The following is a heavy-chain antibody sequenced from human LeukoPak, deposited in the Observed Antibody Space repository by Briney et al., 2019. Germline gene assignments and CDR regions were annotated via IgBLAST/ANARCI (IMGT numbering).Heavy chain of an antibody. CDR1: GFTVSSNY. CDR3: AKDRSIGTYYTFDH. V-gene: IGHV3-53*01. Sequence: PGGSLRLSCAASGFTVSSNYMSWVRQAPGKGLEWVSVIYSDGSTYYADSVKGRFTISRDNSKNTLYLQMSSLTAADTAVYYCAKDRSIGTYYTFDHWGQGTLVTVSS. CDR2: IYSDGST. J-gene: IGHJ4*02. D-gene: IGHD1-26*01.